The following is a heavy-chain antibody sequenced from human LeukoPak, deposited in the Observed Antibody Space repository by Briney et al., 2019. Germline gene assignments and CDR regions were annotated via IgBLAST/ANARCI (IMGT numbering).Heavy chain of an antibody. CDR2: IYTSGYT. D-gene: IGHD1-26*01. CDR3: ARSRLVVGALDY. V-gene: IGHV4-4*07. CDR1: GDSLSSSY. J-gene: IGHJ4*02. Sequence: SETLSLTCTVSGDSLSSSYWSWVRQPAGKGLEWIGRIYTSGYTNYNPSLKSRVTMSVDTSKNQFSLKLTSVTDADAAVYYCARSRLVVGALDYWGQGTLVTVSS.